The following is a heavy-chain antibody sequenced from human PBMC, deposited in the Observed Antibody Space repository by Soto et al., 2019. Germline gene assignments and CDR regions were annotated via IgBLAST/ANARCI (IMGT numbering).Heavy chain of an antibody. CDR1: GDSINNYC. V-gene: IGHV4-59*01. D-gene: IGHD6-13*01. Sequence: PSETLSLTCTVSGDSINNYCWSWIRQPPGRRLEWIGYIYYTGSTTYNPSLESRVTMSVDTSKNQFSLKLSSVNAADTAVYYCAKYRRTEAEGFTLDYWGRGTLVT. CDR3: AKYRRTEAEGFTLDY. CDR2: IYYTGST. J-gene: IGHJ4*02.